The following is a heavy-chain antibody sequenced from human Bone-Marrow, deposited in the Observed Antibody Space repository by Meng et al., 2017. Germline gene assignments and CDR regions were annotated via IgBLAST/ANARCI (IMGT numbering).Heavy chain of an antibody. D-gene: IGHD3-22*01. Sequence: VQLLRWGAGLLKPSEALSLPCAVYGGSFSGYYWSWIRQPPGKGLEWIGEINHSGSTNYNPSLKSRVTISVDTSKNQFSLKLSSVTAADTAVYYCARVGVVVITPNWFDPWGQGTLVTVSS. V-gene: IGHV4-34*01. CDR1: GGSFSGYY. CDR3: ARVGVVVITPNWFDP. J-gene: IGHJ5*02. CDR2: INHSGST.